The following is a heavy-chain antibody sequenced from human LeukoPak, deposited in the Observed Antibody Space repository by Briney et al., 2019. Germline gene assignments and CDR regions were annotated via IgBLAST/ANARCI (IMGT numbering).Heavy chain of an antibody. D-gene: IGHD3-22*01. Sequence: ASVKVSCKASGYTFTDYAMHWVRQAPGQSLEWMGWINTDNGNTKYSQEFQGRVTITRDTSASTAYMDLSSLRSEGTAVYYCAREARSDYYTRGNFDYWGQGTLVTVSS. CDR2: INTDNGNT. CDR1: GYTFTDYA. J-gene: IGHJ4*02. V-gene: IGHV1-3*03. CDR3: AREARSDYYTRGNFDY.